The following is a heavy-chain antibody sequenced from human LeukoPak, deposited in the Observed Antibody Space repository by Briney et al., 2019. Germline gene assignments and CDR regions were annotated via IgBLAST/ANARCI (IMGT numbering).Heavy chain of an antibody. D-gene: IGHD3-10*01. CDR3: ARDRPGYYGSGSSKFLGGWFDP. CDR2: IYHSGST. Sequence: SETLSLTCTVSGFSISSGYYWGWIRQPPGKGLEWIGSIYHSGSTYYNPSLKSRVTISVDTSKNHFSLKLSSVTAADTAVYYCARDRPGYYGSGSSKFLGGWFDPWGQGTLVTVSS. J-gene: IGHJ5*02. V-gene: IGHV4-38-2*02. CDR1: GFSISSGYY.